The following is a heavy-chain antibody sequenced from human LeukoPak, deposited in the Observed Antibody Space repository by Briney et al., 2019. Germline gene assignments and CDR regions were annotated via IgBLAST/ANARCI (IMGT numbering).Heavy chain of an antibody. CDR3: AAWDIVVVPAAIGVD. CDR1: AFTFTNYD. J-gene: IGHJ4*02. D-gene: IGHD2-2*02. Sequence: PGGSLRLSCAASAFTFTNYDFHWVRQAPGKGLEWVAFIRYDGSNKYYADSVKGRFTISRDNSKNTLYLQMNSLRAEDTAVYYCAAWDIVVVPAAIGVDWGQGTLVTVSS. V-gene: IGHV3-30*02. CDR2: IRYDGSNK.